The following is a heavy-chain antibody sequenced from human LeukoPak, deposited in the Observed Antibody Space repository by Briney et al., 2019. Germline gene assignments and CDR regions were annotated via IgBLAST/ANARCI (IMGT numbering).Heavy chain of an antibody. J-gene: IGHJ1*01. V-gene: IGHV4-61*02. D-gene: IGHD5-24*01. CDR2: IYTSGST. CDR1: GGSISSGSFY. CDR3: ARDLGWLPFQF. Sequence: PSQTLSLTCTVSGGSISSGSFYWSWVRQPAGRGLEWIGRIYTSGSTNYNPSLESRVTISVDSSKNQFSLKLNSVTAADSAVYYCARDLGWLPFQFWGQGTLVIVSS.